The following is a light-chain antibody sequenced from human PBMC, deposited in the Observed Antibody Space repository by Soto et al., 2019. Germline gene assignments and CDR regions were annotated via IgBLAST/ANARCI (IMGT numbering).Light chain of an antibody. CDR3: QQYNNWPPT. CDR2: GAS. CDR1: QSVTSN. V-gene: IGKV3-15*01. J-gene: IGKJ5*01. Sequence: EIVMTQSPATLSVSPGERATLSCRASQSVTSNLAWYQQKPGQAPRLLIYGASTRATGIPARFSGSGSGTYFTLTISSLPSEYVAVYYYQQYNNWPPTFGQGTRLEIK.